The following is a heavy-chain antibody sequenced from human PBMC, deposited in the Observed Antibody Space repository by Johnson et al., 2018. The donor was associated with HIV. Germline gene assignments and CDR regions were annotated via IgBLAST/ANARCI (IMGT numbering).Heavy chain of an antibody. Sequence: QVQLVESGGGVVQPGGSLRLSCAASGFTFSSYGMDWVRQAPGKGLAWVAFIRYDGSNKYYADSVKGRFTISRDNSKNTLYLQMNSLRAEDTAVYYCAKEGVAGADAFDIWGQGTMVTVSS. CDR1: GFTFSSYG. CDR3: AKEGVAGADAFDI. V-gene: IGHV3-30*02. J-gene: IGHJ3*02. CDR2: IRYDGSNK. D-gene: IGHD6-19*01.